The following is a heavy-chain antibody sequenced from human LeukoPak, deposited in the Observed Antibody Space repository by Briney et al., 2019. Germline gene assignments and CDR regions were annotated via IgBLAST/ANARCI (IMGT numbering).Heavy chain of an antibody. CDR3: ARGGGLSDY. D-gene: IGHD3-16*01. CDR2: IKLDGSEN. Sequence: GGSLRLSCAASGFTFSSYWMSWVRQAPGKGLEWVANIKLDGSENYYVDSVKGRFTISRDNANNSLYLQMNSLRAEDTAVYYCARGGGLSDYWGQGTLVTVSS. V-gene: IGHV3-7*01. CDR1: GFTFSSYW. J-gene: IGHJ4*02.